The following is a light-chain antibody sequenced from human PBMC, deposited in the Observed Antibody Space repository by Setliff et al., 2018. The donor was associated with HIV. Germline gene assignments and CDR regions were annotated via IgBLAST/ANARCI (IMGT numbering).Light chain of an antibody. CDR3: VLYMGSGIWV. Sequence: QTVVTQEPSFSVSPGGTVTLTCGLSSGSVSTTYYPSWYQQTPGQAPRTLIYTTNVRSSGVPDRFSGSILGNKAALTITGAQADDESDYYCVLYMGSGIWVFGGGTQRTV. CDR2: TTN. J-gene: IGLJ3*02. V-gene: IGLV8-61*01. CDR1: SGSVSTTYY.